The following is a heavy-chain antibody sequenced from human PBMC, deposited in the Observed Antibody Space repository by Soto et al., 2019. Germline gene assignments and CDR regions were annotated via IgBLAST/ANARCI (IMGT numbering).Heavy chain of an antibody. CDR3: AREEFEDGRGHFDY. D-gene: IGHD3-22*01. CDR2: ISYGGVNK. J-gene: IGHJ4*02. V-gene: IGHV3-30*13. CDR1: GFTFSTSV. Sequence: QVQLVESGGGVVQPGGSLRLSCAASGFTFSTSVMHWVRQAPGKGLEWMAIISYGGVNKYYADSVKGRFTISRDISESRLYLQMNSLGTEDTAVYYGAREEFEDGRGHFDYWGQGTLVSVSS.